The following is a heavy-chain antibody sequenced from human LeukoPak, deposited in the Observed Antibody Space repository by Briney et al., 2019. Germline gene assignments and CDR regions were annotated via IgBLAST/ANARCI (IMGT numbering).Heavy chain of an antibody. CDR3: AKDYYDILTGYQDFDY. CDR1: GFTFSSYG. Sequence: GGSLRLSCAASGFTFSSYGMHWVRQAPGKGLEWVAFIRYDGSNKYYADSVKGRFTISRDNSKNTLYLQMNILRAEDTAVYYCAKDYYDILTGYQDFDYWGQGTLVTVSS. CDR2: IRYDGSNK. J-gene: IGHJ4*02. D-gene: IGHD3-9*01. V-gene: IGHV3-30*02.